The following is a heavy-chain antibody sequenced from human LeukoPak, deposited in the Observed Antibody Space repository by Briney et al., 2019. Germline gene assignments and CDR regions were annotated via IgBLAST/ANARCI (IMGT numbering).Heavy chain of an antibody. CDR2: INHSGST. CDR3: AGAHPRITMIAVVKGLLWFDY. CDR1: GGSFSGYY. Sequence: SETLSLTCAVYGGSFSGYYWSWIRQPPGKGLEWIGEINHSGSTNYNPSLKSRVTISVDTSKNRFSLKLSSVTAADTAVYYCAGAHPRITMIAVVKGLLWFDYWGQGTLVTVPS. D-gene: IGHD3-22*01. V-gene: IGHV4-34*01. J-gene: IGHJ4*02.